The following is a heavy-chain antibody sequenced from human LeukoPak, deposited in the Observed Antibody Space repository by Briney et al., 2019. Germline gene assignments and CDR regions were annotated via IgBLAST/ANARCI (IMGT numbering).Heavy chain of an antibody. CDR2: ISSSGST. V-gene: IGHV4-61*02. CDR1: GDSISSGDYY. Sequence: KTSQTLSLTCTVSGDSISSGDYYWSWIRQPARKGLEWIGRISSSGSTNYNPSLKSRVTISVDTSKNQFSLKLSSVTAADTAVYFCARGPYSYDSSGAFDIWGQGTMVTVSS. D-gene: IGHD3-22*01. CDR3: ARGPYSYDSSGAFDI. J-gene: IGHJ3*02.